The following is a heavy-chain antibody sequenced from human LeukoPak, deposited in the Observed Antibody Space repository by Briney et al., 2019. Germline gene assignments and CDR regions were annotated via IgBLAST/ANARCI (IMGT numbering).Heavy chain of an antibody. CDR2: INAGNGNT. J-gene: IGHJ5*02. Sequence: ASVKVSCKASGYTFTSYAMHWVRQAPGQRLEWMGWINAGNGNTKYSQKFQGRVTITRDTSASTAYMELSSLRSEDTAVYYCARDLWDLGYCSGGSCYPGNNWFDPWGQGTLVTVSS. CDR1: GYTFTSYA. CDR3: ARDLWDLGYCSGGSCYPGNNWFDP. V-gene: IGHV1-3*01. D-gene: IGHD2-15*01.